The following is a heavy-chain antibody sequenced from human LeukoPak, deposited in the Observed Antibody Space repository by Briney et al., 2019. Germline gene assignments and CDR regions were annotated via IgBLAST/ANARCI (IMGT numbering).Heavy chain of an antibody. CDR2: IYPGDSDT. CDR3: ARLRRITIFGVATDFDY. D-gene: IGHD3-3*01. CDR1: GYSFTSYW. J-gene: IGHJ4*02. V-gene: IGHV5-51*01. Sequence: GESLKISCKGSGYSFTSYWIGWVRQMPGKGLEWMGIIYPGDSDTRYSPSFQGQVTISADKSISNAYLQWSSLKASDTAMYYCARLRRITIFGVATDFDYWGQGTLVTVSS.